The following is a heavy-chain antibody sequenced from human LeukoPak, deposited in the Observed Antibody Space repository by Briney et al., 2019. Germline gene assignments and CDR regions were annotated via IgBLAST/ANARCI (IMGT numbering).Heavy chain of an antibody. CDR2: ISGSGGST. D-gene: IGHD3-10*01. CDR1: GFTFSSYA. Sequence: PGGSLRLSCAASGFTFSSYAMSWVRQAPGKGLEWVSAISGSGGSTYYADSVKGRFTISRDNSKNTLYLQMNSLRAEDTAVYYCAKEEGITMVRGVITNYYYYMDVWGKGTTVTISS. CDR3: AKEEGITMVRGVITNYYYYMDV. V-gene: IGHV3-23*01. J-gene: IGHJ6*03.